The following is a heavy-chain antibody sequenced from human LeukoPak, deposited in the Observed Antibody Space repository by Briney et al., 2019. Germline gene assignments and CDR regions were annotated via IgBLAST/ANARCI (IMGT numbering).Heavy chain of an antibody. CDR2: IIPILGIA. CDR1: GGTFSSYA. V-gene: IGHV1-69*04. Sequence: GASVKVSCKASGGTFSSYAISWVRQAPGQGLEWMGRIIPILGIANYAQKFQGRVTITADKSTSTAYMELSSLRSEDTAVYYCARDGERYCSSTSCQKRNWFDPWGQGTLVTVSS. D-gene: IGHD2-2*01. CDR3: ARDGERYCSSTSCQKRNWFDP. J-gene: IGHJ5*02.